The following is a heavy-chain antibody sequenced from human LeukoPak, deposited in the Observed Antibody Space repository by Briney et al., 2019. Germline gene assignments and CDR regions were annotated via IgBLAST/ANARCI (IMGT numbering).Heavy chain of an antibody. V-gene: IGHV3-21*01. Sequence: GGSPRLSCAASGFTFSTYTMNWVRQAPGKGLEWVSSISSTSSYIYYGDSVKGRFTISRDNTKNSLYLQMNSLRAEDTAVYYCASFGRADALDIWGQGTMVTVSS. CDR3: ASFGRADALDI. CDR2: ISSTSSYI. D-gene: IGHD3-10*01. J-gene: IGHJ3*02. CDR1: GFTFSTYT.